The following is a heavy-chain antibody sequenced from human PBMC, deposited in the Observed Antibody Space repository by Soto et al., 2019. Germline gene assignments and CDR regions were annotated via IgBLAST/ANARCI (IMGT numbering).Heavy chain of an antibody. Sequence: GGSLRLSCAASGFTFSSYGMHWVRQAPGKGLEWVAVISYDGSNKYYADSVKGRFTISRDNSKNTLYLQMNSLRAEDTAVYYCAKDPAQKWLANFDYWGQGTLVTVSS. CDR3: AKDPAQKWLANFDY. V-gene: IGHV3-30*18. CDR1: GFTFSSYG. D-gene: IGHD6-19*01. J-gene: IGHJ4*02. CDR2: ISYDGSNK.